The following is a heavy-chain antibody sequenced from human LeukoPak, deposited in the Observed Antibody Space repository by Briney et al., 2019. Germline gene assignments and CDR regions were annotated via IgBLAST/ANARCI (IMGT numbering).Heavy chain of an antibody. J-gene: IGHJ5*02. V-gene: IGHV3-66*01. CDR3: AREGVNYYDSSGYYAVS. D-gene: IGHD3-22*01. CDR1: GLTVSNQF. CDR2: IYSGGAT. Sequence: GGSLRLSCAASGLTVSNQFMDWVRQAPGKGLEWVSTIYSGGATYYSDSVRGRFTISRDSSQNTVYLQMNSLRAEDTAVYYCAREGVNYYDSSGYYAVSWGQETLVTVSS.